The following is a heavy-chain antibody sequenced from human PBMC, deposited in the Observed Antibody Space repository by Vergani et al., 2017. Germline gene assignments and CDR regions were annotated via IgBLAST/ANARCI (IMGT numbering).Heavy chain of an antibody. CDR2: ISSSGSTI. CDR1: GFTFSSYE. V-gene: IGHV3-48*03. Sequence: EVQLVESGGGLVQPGGSLRLSCAASGFTFSSYEMNWVRQAPGKGLEWVSYISSSGSTIYYADSVKGRFTISRDNAKNSLYLKMNSLRAEDTAVYYCARDGIEYSSSLGYWGQGTLVTVSS. CDR3: ARDGIEYSSSLGY. J-gene: IGHJ4*02. D-gene: IGHD6-6*01.